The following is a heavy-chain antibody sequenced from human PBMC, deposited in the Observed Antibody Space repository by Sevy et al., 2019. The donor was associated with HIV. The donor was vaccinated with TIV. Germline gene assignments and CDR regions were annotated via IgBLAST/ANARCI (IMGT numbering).Heavy chain of an antibody. Sequence: SLKISCAASGFTFDDYAMHWVRQAPGKGLEWVSGISWNSGSIGYADSVKGRFTISRDNAKNSLYLQMNSLRAEDTALYCCAKDMGYYYGSGNLAYYGMDVWGQGTTVTVSS. J-gene: IGHJ6*02. CDR2: ISWNSGSI. CDR3: AKDMGYYYGSGNLAYYGMDV. D-gene: IGHD3-10*01. V-gene: IGHV3-9*01. CDR1: GFTFDDYA.